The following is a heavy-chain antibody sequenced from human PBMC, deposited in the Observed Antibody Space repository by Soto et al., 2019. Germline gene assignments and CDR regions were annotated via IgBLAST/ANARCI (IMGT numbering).Heavy chain of an antibody. CDR3: AREEQYNYGDYGGRLNWFDP. V-gene: IGHV1-69*01. Sequence: QVQLVQSGAEVKKPGSSVKVSCKASGGTFSSYAISWVRQAPGQGLEWMGGIIPIFGTANYAQKFQGRVTITADESTSTAYMELSSLRSEDTAVYYCAREEQYNYGDYGGRLNWFDPWGQGTLVTVSS. CDR1: GGTFSSYA. J-gene: IGHJ5*02. D-gene: IGHD4-17*01. CDR2: IIPIFGTA.